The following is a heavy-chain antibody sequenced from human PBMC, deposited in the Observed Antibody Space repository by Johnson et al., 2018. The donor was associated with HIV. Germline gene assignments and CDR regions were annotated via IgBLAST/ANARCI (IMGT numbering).Heavy chain of an antibody. J-gene: IGHJ3*02. V-gene: IGHV3-30-3*01. D-gene: IGHD4-23*01. CDR1: GFTFSSYA. Sequence: QVQLVESRGVLVQPGGSLRLSCAASGFTFSSYAMHWVRQAPGKGLEWVAVISYDGSNKYFADSVKGRVTISRDNSKNTLYLQISSLRAEDTAVYYCARLGGACVIWGQGTMVTVSS. CDR2: ISYDGSNK. CDR3: ARLGGACVI.